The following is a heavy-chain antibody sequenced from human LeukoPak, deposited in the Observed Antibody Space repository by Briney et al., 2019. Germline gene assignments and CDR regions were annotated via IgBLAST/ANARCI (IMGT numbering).Heavy chain of an antibody. Sequence: ASVKVSCKASGYTFTSFYVHWVRQAPGQGLEWMGIINPSGGTTAYAQKFQGRVTMTRDTSTSTVYTELSNLGSDDTAMYYCARGSGGCTTSSCSFDYWGQGTLVTVSS. CDR2: INPSGGTT. J-gene: IGHJ4*02. V-gene: IGHV1-46*01. CDR1: GYTFTSFY. CDR3: ARGSGGCTTSSCSFDY. D-gene: IGHD1-26*01.